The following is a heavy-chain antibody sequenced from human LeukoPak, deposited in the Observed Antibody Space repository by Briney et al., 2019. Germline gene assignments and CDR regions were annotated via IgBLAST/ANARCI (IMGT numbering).Heavy chain of an antibody. J-gene: IGHJ4*02. V-gene: IGHV3-48*03. CDR1: GFTFSGFE. CDR3: ARRFDC. CDR2: ISSSGTTI. Sequence: GGSLRLSCAASGFTFSGFEMNWVRQAPVKGLEWVSYISSSGTTINYADSVTGRFTISRDDAKNSLYLQMNSLRVEDTAVYYCARRFDCWGQGTLVTVSS.